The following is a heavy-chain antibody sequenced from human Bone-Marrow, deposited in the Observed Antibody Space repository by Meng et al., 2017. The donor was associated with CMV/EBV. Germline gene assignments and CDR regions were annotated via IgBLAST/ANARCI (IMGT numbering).Heavy chain of an antibody. CDR2: IRSKANSYAT. V-gene: IGHV3-73*01. D-gene: IGHD2-15*01. J-gene: IGHJ4*02. CDR1: GFTFSGSA. Sequence: GESLKISCAASGFTFSGSAMHWVRQASGKGLEWVGRIRSKANSYATAYAASVKGRFTISRDDSKNTAYLQMNSLRAEDTAVYYCAKSPQRYCSGGSCYPDYFDYWGQGTLVTVSS. CDR3: AKSPQRYCSGGSCYPDYFDY.